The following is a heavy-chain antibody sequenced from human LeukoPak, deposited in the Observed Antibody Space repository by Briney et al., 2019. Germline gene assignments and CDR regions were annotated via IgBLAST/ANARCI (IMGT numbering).Heavy chain of an antibody. CDR3: ARSADYYYYYYYMDV. CDR1: GFTFSSYE. J-gene: IGHJ6*03. Sequence: GGSLRLSCAASGFTFSSYEMNWVRQAPGKGLEWVSCISSSGSTIYYADSVKGRFTISRDNAKNSLYLQMNSLRAEDTAVYYCARSADYYYYYYYMDVWGKGTTVTVSS. V-gene: IGHV3-48*03. D-gene: IGHD3-3*01. CDR2: ISSSGSTI.